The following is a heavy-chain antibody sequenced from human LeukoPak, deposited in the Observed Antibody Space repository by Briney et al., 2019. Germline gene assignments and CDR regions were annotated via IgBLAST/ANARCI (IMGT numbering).Heavy chain of an antibody. J-gene: IGHJ5*02. D-gene: IGHD3-10*01. CDR3: ARLTYYYGSGSYYTPCWFDP. V-gene: IGHV4-39*01. CDR2: IQYCGST. Sequence: SDTVALTCTVSGRPNSSSSYYWAWIRQPPAKGLEWIGSIQYCGSTYYNPSLKSRVTISVDTSKNQFSLKLSSVTAADTAVYYCARLTYYYGSGSYYTPCWFDPWGQGTLVTVSS. CDR1: GRPNSSSSYY.